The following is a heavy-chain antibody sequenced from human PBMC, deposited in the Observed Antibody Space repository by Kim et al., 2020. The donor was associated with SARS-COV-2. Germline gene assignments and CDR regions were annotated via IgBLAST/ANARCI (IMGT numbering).Heavy chain of an antibody. CDR1: GFTFSSYG. V-gene: IGHV3-30*18. CDR2: ISYDGSNK. J-gene: IGHJ6*02. CDR3: AKALPGYCSSTSCYPTYGMDV. Sequence: GGSLRLSCAASGFTFSSYGMHWVRQAPGKGLEWVAVISYDGSNKYYADSVKGRFTISRDNSKNTLYLQMNSLRAEDTAVYYCAKALPGYCSSTSCYPTYGMDVWGQGTTVTVSS. D-gene: IGHD2-2*01.